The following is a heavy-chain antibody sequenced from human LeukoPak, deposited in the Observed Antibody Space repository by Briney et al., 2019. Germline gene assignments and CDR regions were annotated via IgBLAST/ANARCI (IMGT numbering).Heavy chain of an antibody. CDR3: VSFYETY. D-gene: IGHD2/OR15-2a*01. Sequence: GGFLRLSCAASGIYWMHWVRQAPGKGLVWVSHINSDGSWTSYADSVKGRFTISKDNAKNTVYLQMNNLRAEDTAVYYCVSFYETYWGRGTQVTVSS. J-gene: IGHJ4*02. CDR1: GIYW. CDR2: INSDGSWT. V-gene: IGHV3-74*01.